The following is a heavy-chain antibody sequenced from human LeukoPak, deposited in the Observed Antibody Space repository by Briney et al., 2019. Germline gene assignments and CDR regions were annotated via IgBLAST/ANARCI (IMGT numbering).Heavy chain of an antibody. D-gene: IGHD1-1*01. J-gene: IGHJ5*02. Sequence: SETLSLTCTVSGGSISSDNYYWAWIRQPPGKGLEWIGNVFHSGGTYYNSSLQSRVTISVDTSTNHFSLRLSSVTAADTAVYYCARGSERLVLSYFDPWGQGTLVTVSS. V-gene: IGHV4-39*02. CDR2: VFHSGGT. CDR3: ARGSERLVLSYFDP. CDR1: GGSISSDNYY.